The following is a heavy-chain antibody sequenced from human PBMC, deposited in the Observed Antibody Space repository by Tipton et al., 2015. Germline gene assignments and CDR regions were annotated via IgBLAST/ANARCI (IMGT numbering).Heavy chain of an antibody. V-gene: IGHV4-39*01. CDR3: ARGSFDI. J-gene: IGHJ3*02. CDR1: GGSISTRTYY. Sequence: TLSLTCSVSGGSISTRTYYWGWIRQPPGKGLEFIGTIYYSGSTYYNPSLKSRVSISVDTSKNHFSLSLSSVTAADTAVYHCARGSFDIWGQGTLVTVSS. CDR2: IYYSGST.